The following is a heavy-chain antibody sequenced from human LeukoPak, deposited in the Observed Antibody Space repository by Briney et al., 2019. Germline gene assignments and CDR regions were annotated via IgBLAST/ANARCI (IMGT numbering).Heavy chain of an antibody. J-gene: IGHJ4*02. CDR3: ARGSYDSSGYYRQFDY. Sequence: PSQTLSLTCTVSGGSISSGGYYWSWIRQHPGKGLEWIGYIYYSGSTYYNPSLKSRVTISADTSKNQFSLKLSSVTAADTAVYYCARGSYDSSGYYRQFDYWGQGTLVTVSS. CDR1: GGSISSGGYY. V-gene: IGHV4-31*03. CDR2: IYYSGST. D-gene: IGHD3-22*01.